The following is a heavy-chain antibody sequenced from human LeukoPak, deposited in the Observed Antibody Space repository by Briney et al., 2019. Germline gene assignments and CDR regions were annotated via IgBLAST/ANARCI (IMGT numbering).Heavy chain of an antibody. CDR2: MNPNSGNT. V-gene: IGHV1-8*01. CDR1: GYTLTELS. Sequence: ASVKVSCKVSGYTLTELSMHWVRQATGQGLEWMGWMNPNSGNTGYAQKFQGRVTMTRNTSISTAYMELSSLRSEDTAVYYCARGWDDYGDYDYWGQGTLVTVSS. D-gene: IGHD4-17*01. CDR3: ARGWDDYGDYDY. J-gene: IGHJ4*02.